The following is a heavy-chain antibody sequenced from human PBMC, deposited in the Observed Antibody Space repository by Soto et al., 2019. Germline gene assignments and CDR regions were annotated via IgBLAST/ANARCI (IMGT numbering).Heavy chain of an antibody. CDR1: GFTFDDYA. D-gene: IGHD4-17*01. J-gene: IGHJ4*02. Sequence: EVQLVESGGGLVQPGRSLRLSCAASGFTFDDYAMHWVRQAPGKGLEWVSGISWNSGSIGYADSVKGRFTISRDNAKNSLYLQMNSLRAEDTALYYCVKGGFQLTTFDYWGQGTLVTVSS. CDR3: VKGGFQLTTFDY. CDR2: ISWNSGSI. V-gene: IGHV3-9*01.